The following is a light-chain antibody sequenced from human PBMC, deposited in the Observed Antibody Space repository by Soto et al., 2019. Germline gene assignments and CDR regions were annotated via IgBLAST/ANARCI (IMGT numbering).Light chain of an antibody. CDR3: QQYKNWLALT. V-gene: IGKV3-20*01. J-gene: IGKJ4*01. CDR2: GAS. CDR1: QSVSSSY. Sequence: EIVLTQSPGTLSLSPGERATLSCRASQSVSSSYLAWYQQKPGQAPRLLIYGASSRATGIPDRFSGSGSGTDFTLTISSLQSEDSAVYYCQQYKNWLALTFGGGTKVDIK.